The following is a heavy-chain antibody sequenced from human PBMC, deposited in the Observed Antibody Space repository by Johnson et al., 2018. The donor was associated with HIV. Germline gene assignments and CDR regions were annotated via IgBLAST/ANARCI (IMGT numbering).Heavy chain of an antibody. CDR3: ARSRGLGGPGSPGAFDI. CDR2: IQYNGNNK. D-gene: IGHD3-10*01. Sequence: QVQLVESGGGVVQPGGSMRLSCAASGFTFSSYGMYWVRQAPGKGLEWVAFIQYNGNNKFHADSVKGRFTISRDNSKNTLYLQMNNLRAEDTAVYFCARSRGLGGPGSPGAFDIWGQGTRVTVSS. CDR1: GFTFSSYG. J-gene: IGHJ3*02. V-gene: IGHV3-30*02.